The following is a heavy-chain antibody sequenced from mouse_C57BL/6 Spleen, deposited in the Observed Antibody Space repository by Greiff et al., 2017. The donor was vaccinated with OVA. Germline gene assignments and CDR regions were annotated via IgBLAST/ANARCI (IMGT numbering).Heavy chain of an antibody. CDR1: GYAFSSYW. D-gene: IGHD2-1*01. V-gene: IGHV1-80*01. J-gene: IGHJ2*01. Sequence: QVQLQQSGAELVKPGASVKISCKASGYAFSSYWMNWVKQRPGKGLEWIGQIYPGDGDTNYNGKFKGKATLTADKSSSTAYMQLSSLTSEDSAVYFCARGAVYYGNYGDYWGQGTTLTVSS. CDR2: IYPGDGDT. CDR3: ARGAVYYGNYGDY.